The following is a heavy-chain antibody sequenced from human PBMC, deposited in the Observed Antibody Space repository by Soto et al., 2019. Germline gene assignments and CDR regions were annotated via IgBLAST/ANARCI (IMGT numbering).Heavy chain of an antibody. CDR1: GFTFSSYS. CDR3: ARIEAAADDY. D-gene: IGHD6-13*01. CDR2: ISSSSSYI. V-gene: IGHV3-21*01. J-gene: IGHJ4*02. Sequence: EVQLVESGGGLVKPGGSLRLSCAASGFTFSSYSMNWVRQAPGKGLEWVSSISSSSSYIYYTDSVKGRFTISRDNAKNSLYLQMNSLRAEDTAVYYCARIEAAADDYWGQGTLVTVSS.